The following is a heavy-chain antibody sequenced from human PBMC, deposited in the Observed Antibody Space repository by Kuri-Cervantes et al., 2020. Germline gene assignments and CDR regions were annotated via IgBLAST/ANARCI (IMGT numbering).Heavy chain of an antibody. V-gene: IGHV3-21*01. Sequence: GESMMISCAASGFTFSSYSMNWVRQAPGKGLDWVSSISSSSSYIYYADSVKGRFTISRDNAKNSLYLQMKSLRAEDTAVYYCARESSSGYYVSRGMDVWGQGTTVTVSS. D-gene: IGHD3-22*01. CDR1: GFTFSSYS. CDR2: ISSSSSYI. CDR3: ARESSSGYYVSRGMDV. J-gene: IGHJ6*02.